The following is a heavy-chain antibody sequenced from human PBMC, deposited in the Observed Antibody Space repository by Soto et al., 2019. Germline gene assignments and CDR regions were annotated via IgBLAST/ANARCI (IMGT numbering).Heavy chain of an antibody. V-gene: IGHV3-30*03. Sequence: GGSLRLSCAASGFTFSCYVMHWVRLSPGKGLEWVAVISYDGSSKYYADSVKGRFTFSRDNSKNTMYMQMNSLRPEDTAVYYCARDRNRNGYYYNMDVWGQGTTVTVSS. CDR2: ISYDGSSK. CDR3: ARDRNRNGYYYNMDV. J-gene: IGHJ6*02. CDR1: GFTFSCYV. D-gene: IGHD2-8*01.